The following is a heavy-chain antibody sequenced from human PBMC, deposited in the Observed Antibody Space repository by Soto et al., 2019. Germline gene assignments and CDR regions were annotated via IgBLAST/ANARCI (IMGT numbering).Heavy chain of an antibody. CDR1: GYTFTSYY. CDR3: ARDPGIAVAGPYYYYYGMDV. J-gene: IGHJ6*02. D-gene: IGHD6-19*01. V-gene: IGHV1-46*01. Sequence: EASVKVSCKASGYTFTSYYMHWVRQAPGQGLEWMGIINPSGGSTSYAQKFQGRVTMTRDTSTSTVYMELSSLRSEDTAVYYCARDPGIAVAGPYYYYYGMDVWGQGTTVTVSS. CDR2: INPSGGST.